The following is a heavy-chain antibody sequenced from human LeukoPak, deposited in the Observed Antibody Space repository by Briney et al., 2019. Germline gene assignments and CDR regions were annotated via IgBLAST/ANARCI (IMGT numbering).Heavy chain of an antibody. CDR2: IYTSGST. Sequence: SETLSLTCTVSGGSICSYYWSWIRQPAGKGLEWIGRIYTSGSTNYNPSLKSRVTMSVDTSKNQFSLKLSSVTAADTAVYYCARHKSFGDPSGVFDYWGQGTLVTVSS. D-gene: IGHD3-10*01. CDR1: GGSICSYY. J-gene: IGHJ4*02. V-gene: IGHV4-4*07. CDR3: ARHKSFGDPSGVFDY.